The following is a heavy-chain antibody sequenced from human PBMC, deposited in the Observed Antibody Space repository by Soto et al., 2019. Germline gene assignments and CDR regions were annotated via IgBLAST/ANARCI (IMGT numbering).Heavy chain of an antibody. Sequence: PSETLSLTCTVSGGSISSGDYYWSWIRQPPGKGLEWIGYIYYSGSTYYNPSLKSRVTISVDTSKNQFSLRLSSVTAADTAVYYCARGDGSGIVRDYYYYYGMDVWGQGTTVTVSS. D-gene: IGHD3-10*01. J-gene: IGHJ6*02. CDR2: IYYSGST. V-gene: IGHV4-30-4*01. CDR3: ARGDGSGIVRDYYYYYGMDV. CDR1: GGSISSGDYY.